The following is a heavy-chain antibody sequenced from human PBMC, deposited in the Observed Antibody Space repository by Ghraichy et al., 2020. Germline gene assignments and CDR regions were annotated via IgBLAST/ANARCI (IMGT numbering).Heavy chain of an antibody. CDR3: ARDAVPLGGYSGYDPRYGMDV. D-gene: IGHD5-12*01. J-gene: IGHJ6*02. Sequence: GGSLRLSCAASGFTFSGYSMNWVRQAPGKGLEWVSSSSPSSSYKYYADSMKGRFTISRDNAKNSLYLQMNSLRAEDTAVYYCARDAVPLGGYSGYDPRYGMDVWGQGTTVTVSS. V-gene: IGHV3-21*03. CDR2: SSPSSSYK. CDR1: GFTFSGYS.